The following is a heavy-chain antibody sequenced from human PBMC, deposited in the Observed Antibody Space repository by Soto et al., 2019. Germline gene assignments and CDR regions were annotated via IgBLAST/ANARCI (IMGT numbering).Heavy chain of an antibody. D-gene: IGHD1-26*01. Sequence: ASVKVSCKTSGCTFTSYAMHWVRQAPGQRLEWMGWINAGNGNTKYSQKFQGRVTITRDTSASTAYMELSSLRSEDTAVYYCARPASYSAFDIWGQGTMVTVSS. CDR1: GCTFTSYA. V-gene: IGHV1-3*01. CDR3: ARPASYSAFDI. J-gene: IGHJ3*02. CDR2: INAGNGNT.